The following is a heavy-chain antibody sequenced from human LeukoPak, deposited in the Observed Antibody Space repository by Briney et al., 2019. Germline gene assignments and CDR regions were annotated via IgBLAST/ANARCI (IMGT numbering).Heavy chain of an antibody. Sequence: ASVNASCKASEYTFTTYDVNRVRQATGQGLEWRGWVNPNSGHTGYAQKFQGRVTMTTNTSISTAYMELSSLRSEDTAVYYCARGAPGSYCSGGSCPYFDYWGQGTLVSVSS. CDR2: VNPNSGHT. J-gene: IGHJ4*02. CDR1: EYTFTTYD. CDR3: ARGAPGSYCSGGSCPYFDY. D-gene: IGHD2-15*01. V-gene: IGHV1-8*01.